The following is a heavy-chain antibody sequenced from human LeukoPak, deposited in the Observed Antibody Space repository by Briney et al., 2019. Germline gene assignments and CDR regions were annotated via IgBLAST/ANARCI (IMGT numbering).Heavy chain of an antibody. V-gene: IGHV4-59*01. CDR3: ARDSGPRFDY. CDR1: GGSISSYY. CDR2: IYYSGST. D-gene: IGHD6-19*01. Sequence: PETLSLTCTVSGGSISSYYWSWIRQPPGKGLEWIGYIYYSGSTNYNPSLKSRVTISVDTSKNQFSLKLRFVTAADTAVYYWARDSGPRFDYWGQGTLVTVSS. J-gene: IGHJ4*02.